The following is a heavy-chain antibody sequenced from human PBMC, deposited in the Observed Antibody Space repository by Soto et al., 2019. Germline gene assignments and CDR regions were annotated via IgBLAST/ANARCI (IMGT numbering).Heavy chain of an antibody. J-gene: IGHJ3*02. CDR1: GYSISSGYY. CDR3: ARASRYSSGWYSTDDAFDI. V-gene: IGHV4-38-2*01. Sequence: SETLSLTCAVSGYSISSGYYWGWIRQPPGKGLEWIGSIYHSGSTYYNPSLKSRVTISVDTSKNQFSLKLSSVTAADTAVYYCARASRYSSGWYSTDDAFDIWGQGTMVTV. CDR2: IYHSGST. D-gene: IGHD6-19*01.